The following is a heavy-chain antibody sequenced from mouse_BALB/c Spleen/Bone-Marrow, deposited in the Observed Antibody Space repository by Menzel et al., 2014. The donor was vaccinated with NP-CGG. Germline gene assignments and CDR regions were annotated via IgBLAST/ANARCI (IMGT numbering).Heavy chain of an antibody. CDR3: ARRDYGSSFYATDY. CDR1: GYSFTSYY. D-gene: IGHD1-1*01. CDR2: IDPFNGGT. Sequence: VQLKDSGPELMKPGASVKISCKASGYSFTSYYMHWVKQSHGKSLEWIGYIDPFNGGTSYNQKFKGKATLTVDKSSSTAYMHLSSLTSEDSAVYYCARRDYGSSFYATDYWGQGTSVTVSS. V-gene: IGHV1S135*01. J-gene: IGHJ4*01.